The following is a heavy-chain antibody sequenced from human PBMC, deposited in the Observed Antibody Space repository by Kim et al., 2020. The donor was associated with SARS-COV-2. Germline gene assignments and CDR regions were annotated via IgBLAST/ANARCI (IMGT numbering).Heavy chain of an antibody. Sequence: KGRFTISRDNSKNTLYLQMNSLRAEDTAVDYCATGDSGSYYYYYYGMDVWGQGTTVTVSS. V-gene: IGHV3-30*07. J-gene: IGHJ6*02. CDR3: ATGDSGSYYYYYYGMDV. D-gene: IGHD3-10*01.